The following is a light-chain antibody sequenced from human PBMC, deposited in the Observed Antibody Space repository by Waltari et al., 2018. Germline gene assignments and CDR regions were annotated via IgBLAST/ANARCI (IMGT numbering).Light chain of an antibody. CDR1: SPNIGHNY. CDR2: ENS. CDR3: GTWDSSLSGAV. Sequence: SVLTQPPSVSAAPGQRVTISCSGGSPNIGHNYVSWYPQFPGTAPKLLIYENSERPSGIPGRFSGSKSGTSATLDITGLQAGDEADYYCGTWDSSLSGAVFGGGTHLTVL. V-gene: IGLV1-51*02. J-gene: IGLJ7*01.